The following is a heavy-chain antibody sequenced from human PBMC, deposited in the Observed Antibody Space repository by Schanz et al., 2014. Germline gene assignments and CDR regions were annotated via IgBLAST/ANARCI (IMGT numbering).Heavy chain of an antibody. Sequence: EVQLVEPGGGLVQPGRSLRLSCTASGFTFSDYAMSWFRQAPGKGLEWVSSISSSSSYIYYADSVKGRVTISRDNAKNTLYLQMNSLRAEDTAVYYCARDSRPNYDFLTAYYSIDYWGQGTLVTVSS. CDR2: ISSSSSYI. J-gene: IGHJ4*02. CDR1: GFTFSDYA. CDR3: ARDSRPNYDFLTAYYSIDY. V-gene: IGHV3-21*01. D-gene: IGHD3-9*01.